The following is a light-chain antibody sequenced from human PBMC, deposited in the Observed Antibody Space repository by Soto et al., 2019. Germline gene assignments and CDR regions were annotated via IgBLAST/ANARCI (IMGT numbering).Light chain of an antibody. CDR1: QSVSSSY. CDR3: QQYGSPLT. Sequence: EIVLTQSPGTLSLSPGERATLSCRASQSVSSSYLAWYQQKPGQAPRLLIYGASIRATGIPDRFSGSVSGTDFTLTISRLEPEDFAVFYCQQYGSPLTFGGGTKVEI. CDR2: GAS. J-gene: IGKJ4*01. V-gene: IGKV3-20*01.